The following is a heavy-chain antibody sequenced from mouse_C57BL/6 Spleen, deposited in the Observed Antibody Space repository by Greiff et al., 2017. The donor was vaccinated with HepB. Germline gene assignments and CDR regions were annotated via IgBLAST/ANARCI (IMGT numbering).Heavy chain of an antibody. CDR3: ARGVYYGNPYYAMDY. J-gene: IGHJ4*01. CDR2: IFPGSGST. Sequence: QVQLQQSGPELVKPGASVKISCKASGYTFTDYYINWVKQRPGQGLEWIGWIFPGSGSTYYNEKFKGKATLTVDKSSSTAYMLLSSLTSEDSAVYFCARGVYYGNPYYAMDYWGQGTSVTVSS. D-gene: IGHD2-1*01. V-gene: IGHV1-75*01. CDR1: GYTFTDYY.